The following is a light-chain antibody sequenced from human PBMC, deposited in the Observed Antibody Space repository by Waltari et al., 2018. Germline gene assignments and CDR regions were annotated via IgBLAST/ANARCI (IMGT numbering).Light chain of an antibody. CDR3: QQYGSSPIT. Sequence: EIVLTQSPGTLSLSPGERATLSCRASQSVNSRYLAWYQQKPGQAPRLLIYGASSRATGIPDRFSGSGSGTDFTLTISRLEPEDFAVYYCQQYGSSPITFGQGTRLDIK. V-gene: IGKV3-20*01. CDR1: QSVNSRY. CDR2: GAS. J-gene: IGKJ5*01.